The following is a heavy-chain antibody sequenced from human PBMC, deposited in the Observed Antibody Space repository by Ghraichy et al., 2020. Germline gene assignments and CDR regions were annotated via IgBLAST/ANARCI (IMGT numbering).Heavy chain of an antibody. CDR3: ARVFEMATIRSWFDP. V-gene: IGHV1-18*04. CDR1: GYTFTSYG. Sequence: ASVKVSCKASGYTFTSYGISWVRQAPGQGLEWMGWISAYNGNTNYAQKLQGRVTMTTDTSTSTAYMELRSLRSDDTAVYYCARVFEMATIRSWFDPWGQGTLVTVSS. J-gene: IGHJ5*02. CDR2: ISAYNGNT. D-gene: IGHD5-12*01.